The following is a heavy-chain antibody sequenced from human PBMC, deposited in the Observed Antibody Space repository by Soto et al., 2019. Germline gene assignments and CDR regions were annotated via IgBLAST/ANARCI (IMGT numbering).Heavy chain of an antibody. D-gene: IGHD2-15*01. CDR2: ISSSSSYT. V-gene: IGHV3-11*06. CDR3: ARDIVVVVAATRAVRLDY. CDR1: GFTFSDYY. Sequence: GGSLRLSCAASGFTFSDYYMSWIRQAPGKGLEWVSYISSSSSYTNYADSVKGRFTISRDNAKNSLYLQMNSLRAEDTAVYYCARDIVVVVAATRAVRLDYWGQGTLVTVSS. J-gene: IGHJ4*02.